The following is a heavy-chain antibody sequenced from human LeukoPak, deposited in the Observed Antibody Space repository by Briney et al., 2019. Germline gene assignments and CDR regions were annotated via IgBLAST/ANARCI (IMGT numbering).Heavy chain of an antibody. D-gene: IGHD3-10*01. CDR3: TKDLYGSGSKSCVMDV. CDR1: GFTFRSYA. V-gene: IGHV3-30*04. Sequence: QAGGSLRLSCAASGFTFRSYAMHWVREAPGKGLEWVADISYDGSNKYYADSVRGRFTISRDNSKNTLYLQMNSLGAEDTAVYYCTKDLYGSGSKSCVMDVWGKGTTVTVSS. J-gene: IGHJ6*04. CDR2: ISYDGSNK.